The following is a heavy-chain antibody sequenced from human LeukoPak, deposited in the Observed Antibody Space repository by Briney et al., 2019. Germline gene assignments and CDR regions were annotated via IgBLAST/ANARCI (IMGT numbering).Heavy chain of an antibody. Sequence: GRSLRLSCAASGFTFSSYGMHWVRQAPGKGLVWGAVIWYDGSSKYYADSVKGRFTISKDNSKNTLYLQMNSLRAEDTAVYYCARDLYSSGWSADYWGQGTLVTVSS. V-gene: IGHV3-33*01. CDR2: IWYDGSSK. J-gene: IGHJ4*02. D-gene: IGHD6-19*01. CDR3: ARDLYSSGWSADY. CDR1: GFTFSSYG.